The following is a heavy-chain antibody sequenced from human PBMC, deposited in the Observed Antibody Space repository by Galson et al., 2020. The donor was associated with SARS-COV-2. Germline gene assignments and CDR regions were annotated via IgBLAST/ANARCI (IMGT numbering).Heavy chain of an antibody. J-gene: IGHJ6*02. V-gene: IGHV5-51*01. CDR3: ARSANADYDFWPALEKGMDV. CDR2: IYPRGGGSDI. Sequence: GESLKISCKASGYTFTTHWVAWVRQTPGKGLEWVGMIYPRGGGSDIRYSPSFRGQVTISDDISVAAAYLHWSSLRASDSGIYYCARSANADYDFWPALEKGMDVWGQGSTVIVSS. CDR1: GYTFTTHW. D-gene: IGHD3-3*01.